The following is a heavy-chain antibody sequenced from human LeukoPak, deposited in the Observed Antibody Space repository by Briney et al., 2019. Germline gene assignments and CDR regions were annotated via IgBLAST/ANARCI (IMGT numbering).Heavy chain of an antibody. D-gene: IGHD6-13*01. CDR1: GASISSDY. Sequence: SETLSLTCSVSGASISSDYWSWVRQPAGKGLEWIGRIYSSSGSTNYSPSLKSRVTMSVDTSKNQFSLNLISVTAADTAVYYCATDPKKQQLNRGYYGMDVWGQGTTVTVSS. CDR3: ATDPKKQQLNRGYYGMDV. V-gene: IGHV4-4*07. J-gene: IGHJ6*02. CDR2: IYSSSGST.